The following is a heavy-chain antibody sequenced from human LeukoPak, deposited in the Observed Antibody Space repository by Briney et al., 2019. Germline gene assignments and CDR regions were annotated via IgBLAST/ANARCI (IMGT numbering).Heavy chain of an antibody. CDR2: INHSGST. CDR1: GGSFSGYY. V-gene: IGHV4-34*01. Sequence: PSETLSLTCAVYGGSFSGYYWSWIRQPPGKGLEWIGEINHSGSTNYNPSLKSRVTISVDTSKNQFSLKLSSVTAADTAVYYCARGRWGRDAYSSRSYWYFDLWGRGTLVTVSS. D-gene: IGHD5-24*01. J-gene: IGHJ2*01. CDR3: ARGRWGRDAYSSRSYWYFDL.